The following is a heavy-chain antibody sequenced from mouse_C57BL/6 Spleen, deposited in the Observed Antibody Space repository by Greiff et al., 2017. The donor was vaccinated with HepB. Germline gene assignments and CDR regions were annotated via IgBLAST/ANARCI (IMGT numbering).Heavy chain of an antibody. J-gene: IGHJ2*01. D-gene: IGHD2-3*01. CDR3: ARDGWGYFDY. V-gene: IGHV1-76*01. CDR2: IYPGSGNT. Sequence: VQLQQSGAELVRPGASVKLSCKASGYTFTDYYINWVKQRPGQGLEWIARIYPGSGNTYYNEKFKGKATLTAEKSSSTAYMQLSSLTSEDSAVYFCARDGWGYFDYWGQGTTLTVSS. CDR1: GYTFTDYY.